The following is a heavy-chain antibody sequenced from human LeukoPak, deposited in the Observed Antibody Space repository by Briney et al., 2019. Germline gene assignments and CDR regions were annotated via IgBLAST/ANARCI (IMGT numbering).Heavy chain of an antibody. Sequence: ASVKVSCKASGYPLTDQFINWVRQAPGRGLEWMGWINPNSGDTNYEQRFQGRVTMTRDTSISTAYMDLTRLASDDTAVYYCAGGELLVDYWGQGTLVTVSS. CDR3: AGGELLVDY. V-gene: IGHV1-2*02. D-gene: IGHD3-10*01. CDR1: GYPLTDQF. CDR2: INPNSGDT. J-gene: IGHJ4*02.